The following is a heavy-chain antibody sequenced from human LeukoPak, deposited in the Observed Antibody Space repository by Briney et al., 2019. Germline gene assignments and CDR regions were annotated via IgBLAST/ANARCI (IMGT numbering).Heavy chain of an antibody. Sequence: PSETLSLTCTVSGGSISSYYWSWIRQPPGKGLEWIGYIYYTGSTNYNPSLKSRVTVSVDTSKNQFSLKLSSVTAADTAVYYCAIISDYSDWSDPWGQGTLVTVSS. CDR2: IYYTGST. V-gene: IGHV4-59*01. J-gene: IGHJ5*02. CDR1: GGSISSYY. CDR3: AIISDYSDWSDP. D-gene: IGHD4-11*01.